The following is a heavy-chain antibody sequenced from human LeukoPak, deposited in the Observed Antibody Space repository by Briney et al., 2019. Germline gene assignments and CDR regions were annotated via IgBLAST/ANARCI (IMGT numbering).Heavy chain of an antibody. CDR3: ARDGDYVNYYYYGMDV. CDR2: IYYSGST. V-gene: IGHV4-61*01. D-gene: IGHD4-17*01. CDR1: GGSVSSGSYY. J-gene: IGHJ6*04. Sequence: PPETPSLTRPVSGGSVSSGSYYWSWIRQPPGKRLAWLGYIYYSGSTNYNPSLKSRVTISVDTSKNQCSLKLSSVTAADTAVYYCARDGDYVNYYYYGMDVWGKGTTVTVSS.